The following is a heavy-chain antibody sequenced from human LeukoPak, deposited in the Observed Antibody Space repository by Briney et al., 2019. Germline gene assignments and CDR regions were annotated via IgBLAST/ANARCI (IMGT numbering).Heavy chain of an antibody. CDR3: ARGTTVTTFLDY. CDR2: IIPIFGTA. J-gene: IGHJ4*02. D-gene: IGHD4-17*01. CDR1: GGTFSSYA. Sequence: SVKVSCKASGGTFSSYAISWVRQAPGQGLEWMGRIIPIFGTANYAQKFQGRATITTDESTSTAYMELSSLRSEDTAVYYCARGTTVTTFLDYWGQGTLVTVSS. V-gene: IGHV1-69*05.